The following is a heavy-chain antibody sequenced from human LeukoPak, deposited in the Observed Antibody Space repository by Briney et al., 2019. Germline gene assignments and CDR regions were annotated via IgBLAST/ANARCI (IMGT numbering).Heavy chain of an antibody. V-gene: IGHV3-53*01. CDR2: IYSDNT. CDR3: ARRAGAYSHPYDY. J-gene: IGHJ4*02. Sequence: GGSLRLSCEASGFTFRSDAMTWVRQAPGKGLEWVSFIYSDNTHYSDSVKGRFTISRDNSKNTLYLQMNSLRAEDTAVYYCARRAGAYSHPYDYWGQGTLVTVSS. CDR1: GFTFRSDA. D-gene: IGHD4/OR15-4a*01.